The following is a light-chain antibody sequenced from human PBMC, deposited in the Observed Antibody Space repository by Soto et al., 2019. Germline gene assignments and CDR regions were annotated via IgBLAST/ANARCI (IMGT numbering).Light chain of an antibody. J-gene: IGLJ1*01. V-gene: IGLV2-14*03. CDR3: YSYTSARSSV. CDR2: DVS. Sequence: QSALTQPASVSGSPGQTITISCTGTSSDVGGYNFVSWYQQHPGKAPKLMIYDVSNRPSGVSNRFSGSKSANTASLTLSGLQAEDEADYFCYSYTSARSSVFGTGTKLTVL. CDR1: SSDVGGYNF.